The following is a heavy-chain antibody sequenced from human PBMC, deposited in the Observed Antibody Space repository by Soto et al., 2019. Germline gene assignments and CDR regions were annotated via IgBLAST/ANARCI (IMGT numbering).Heavy chain of an antibody. D-gene: IGHD3-22*01. CDR1: GGSISSYY. Sequence: SETLSLTCTVSGGSISSYYWSWIRQPPGKGLEWIGYIYYSGSTNYNPSLKSRVTISVDTSKNQFSLKLSSVTAADTAVYYCARSSGYWVGAFDIWGLGTMVTVSS. V-gene: IGHV4-59*01. CDR2: IYYSGST. J-gene: IGHJ3*02. CDR3: ARSSGYWVGAFDI.